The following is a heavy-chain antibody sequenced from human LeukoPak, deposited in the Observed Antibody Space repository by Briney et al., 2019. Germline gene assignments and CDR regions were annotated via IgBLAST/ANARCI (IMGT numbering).Heavy chain of an antibody. CDR2: IIPILGIA. J-gene: IGHJ4*02. Sequence: AASVKVSCKASGYTFTGYYIHWVRQAPGRGLEWMGRIIPILGIANYAQKFQGRVTITADKSTSTAYMELSSLRSEDTAVYYCAMATITGVCDYWGQGTLVTVSS. CDR3: AMATITGVCDY. V-gene: IGHV1-69*02. D-gene: IGHD5-24*01. CDR1: GYTFTGYY.